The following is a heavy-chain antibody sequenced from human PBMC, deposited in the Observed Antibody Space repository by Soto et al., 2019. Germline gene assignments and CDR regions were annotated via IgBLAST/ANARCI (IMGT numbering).Heavy chain of an antibody. V-gene: IGHV1-18*01. CDR1: GYSFTRYG. Sequence: QVQLVQSGAEVKKPGASVKVSCKASGYSFTRYGISWVRQAPGQGLEWMGWISGYNANTNYPENLQGRVTMTTDTTTSTAYMEVRNRISDYTAVYYCARMGDVPYYYYGLDVWGQWTTVTVSS. CDR3: ARMGDVPYYYYGLDV. CDR2: ISGYNANT. D-gene: IGHD3-16*01. J-gene: IGHJ6*02.